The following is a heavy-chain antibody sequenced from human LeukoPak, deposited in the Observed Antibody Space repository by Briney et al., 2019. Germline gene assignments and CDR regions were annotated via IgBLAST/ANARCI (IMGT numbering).Heavy chain of an antibody. CDR3: ARGAPLRYFDWSGN. D-gene: IGHD3-9*01. Sequence: ASVKVSCKASGYTFTSYDTNWVRQATGQGLEWMGWMNPNSGNTGYAQKFQGRVTMTRNTSISTAYMELSSLRSEDTAVYYCARGAPLRYFDWSGNWGQGTLVTVSS. J-gene: IGHJ4*02. V-gene: IGHV1-8*01. CDR1: GYTFTSYD. CDR2: MNPNSGNT.